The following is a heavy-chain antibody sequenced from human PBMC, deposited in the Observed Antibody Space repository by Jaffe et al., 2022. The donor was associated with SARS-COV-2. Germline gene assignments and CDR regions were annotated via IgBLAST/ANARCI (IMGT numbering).Heavy chain of an antibody. V-gene: IGHV1-69*01. J-gene: IGHJ6*02. D-gene: IGHD2-2*01. Sequence: QVQLVQSGAEVKKPGSSVKVSCKASGGTFSSYAISWVRQAPGQGLEWMGGIIPIFGTANYAQKFQGRVTITADESTSTAYMELSSLRSEDTAVYYCARDVWYCSSTSCYEDYYYYGMDVWGQGTTVTVSS. CDR3: ARDVWYCSSTSCYEDYYYYGMDV. CDR1: GGTFSSYA. CDR2: IIPIFGTA.